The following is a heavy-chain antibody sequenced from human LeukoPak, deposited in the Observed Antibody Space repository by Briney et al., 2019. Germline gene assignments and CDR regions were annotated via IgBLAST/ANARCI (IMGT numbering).Heavy chain of an antibody. CDR3: VRDLNYFDY. CDR1: GFTFSSFW. V-gene: IGHV3-7*01. J-gene: IGHJ4*02. CDR2: IKQDGSEK. Sequence: GGSLRLSCAASGFTFSSFWMTWVRQAPGKGLEWVANIKQDGSEKYYVDSVRGRFTISRDNATNSLYLQMNSLSAEDTAVYYCVRDLNYFDYWGQGTLVTVSS.